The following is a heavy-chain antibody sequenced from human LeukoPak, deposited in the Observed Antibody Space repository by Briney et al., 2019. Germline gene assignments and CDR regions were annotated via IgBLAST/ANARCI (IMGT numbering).Heavy chain of an antibody. D-gene: IGHD4-11*01. J-gene: IGHJ4*02. Sequence: SVKVSCKASGGTFSSYAISWVRQAPGQGLEWMGRIIPILGIANYAQKFQGRVTITADKSTSTAYMELSSLRSEDTAVYYCARARGGDYSPFDYWGQGTLVTVSS. V-gene: IGHV1-69*04. CDR1: GGTFSSYA. CDR2: IIPILGIA. CDR3: ARARGGDYSPFDY.